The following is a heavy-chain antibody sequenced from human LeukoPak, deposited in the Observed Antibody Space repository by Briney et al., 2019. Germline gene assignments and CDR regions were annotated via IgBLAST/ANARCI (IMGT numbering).Heavy chain of an antibody. CDR3: ARADDSSSGYFDY. J-gene: IGHJ4*02. CDR1: GFTFSDYY. V-gene: IGHV3-11*04. CDR2: ISSSGNSI. Sequence: GGSLRLSCAACGFTFSDYYMSWIRQAPGKGLEWVSYISSSGNSISYADSVKGRFTISRDNAKNSLYLQMNSLRAEDTAVYYCARADDSSSGYFDYWGQETLVTVSS. D-gene: IGHD6-6*01.